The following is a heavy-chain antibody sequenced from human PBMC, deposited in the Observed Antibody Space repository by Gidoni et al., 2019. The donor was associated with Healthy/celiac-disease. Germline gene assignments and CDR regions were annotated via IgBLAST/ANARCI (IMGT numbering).Heavy chain of an antibody. CDR2: ISYDGSNK. Sequence: QVQLVESGGGVVQPGRSLRLSCAASGFTFSSYGMHWVRQAPGKGLEWVAVISYDGSNKYYADSVKGRFTISRDNSKNTLYLQMNSLRAEDTAVYYCARERDDYGDYVGYYGMDVWGQGTTVTVSS. V-gene: IGHV3-30*03. CDR1: GFTFSSYG. D-gene: IGHD4-17*01. CDR3: ARERDDYGDYVGYYGMDV. J-gene: IGHJ6*02.